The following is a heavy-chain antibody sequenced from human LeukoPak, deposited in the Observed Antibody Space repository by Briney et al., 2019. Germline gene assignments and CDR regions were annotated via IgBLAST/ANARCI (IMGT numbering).Heavy chain of an antibody. CDR2: IRYDATEK. V-gene: IGHV3-30*02. CDR1: GFTFNNFG. J-gene: IGHJ4*02. D-gene: IGHD3-22*01. CDR3: ARGSGYLETFDY. Sequence: PGGSLRLSCAASGFTFNNFGMHWVRQAPGKGPEWVAFIRYDATEKYYADSVKGRFTISRDNSKNTLYLQMNSLRAEDTAVYYCARGSGYLETFDYWGQGTLVTVSS.